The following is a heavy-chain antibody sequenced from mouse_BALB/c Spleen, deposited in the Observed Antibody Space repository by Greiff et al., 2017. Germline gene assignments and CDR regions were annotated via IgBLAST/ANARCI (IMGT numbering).Heavy chain of an antibody. CDR1: GYAFSSYW. CDR3: AGYGYLYYAMDY. Sequence: QVQLQQSGAELVRPGSSVKISCKASGYAFSSYWMNWVKQRPGQGLEWIGQIYPGDGDTNYNGKFKGKATLTADKSSSTAYMQLSSLTSEDSAVYFCAGYGYLYYAMDYWGQGTSVTVSS. V-gene: IGHV1-80*01. D-gene: IGHD2-2*01. J-gene: IGHJ4*01. CDR2: IYPGDGDT.